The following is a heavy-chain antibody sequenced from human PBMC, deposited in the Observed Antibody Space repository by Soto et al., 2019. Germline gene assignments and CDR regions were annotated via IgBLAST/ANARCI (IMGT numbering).Heavy chain of an antibody. CDR3: AGGLVYSSGGSCYGVYSDY. Sequence: QVQLQQWGAGLLKPSETLSLTCAVYGGSFSGYYWSWIRQPPGKGLEWIGEINHSGSTNYNPSLKSRVTISVETSKNQFSLKLSSVTAADTAVYYSAGGLVYSSGGSCYGVYSDYWGQGTLVTVSS. CDR1: GGSFSGYY. V-gene: IGHV4-34*01. J-gene: IGHJ4*02. CDR2: INHSGST. D-gene: IGHD2-15*01.